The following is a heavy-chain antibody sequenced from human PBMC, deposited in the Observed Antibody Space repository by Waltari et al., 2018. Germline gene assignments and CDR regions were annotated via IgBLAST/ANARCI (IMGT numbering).Heavy chain of an antibody. CDR2: ISWNSNNI. CDR3: VRDAFGNTIGGVFDY. Sequence: EVQLVESGGGLVQPGKSLRLSCVASGFMFEDSAMHWVRQVPGKGLEWLSGISWNSNNIVYADSVKCRFTISRDNAENSLYLLMNNLRAEDTALYYCVRDAFGNTIGGVFDYWGQGTLLTVSS. D-gene: IGHD3-3*01. CDR1: GFMFEDSA. V-gene: IGHV3-9*01. J-gene: IGHJ4*02.